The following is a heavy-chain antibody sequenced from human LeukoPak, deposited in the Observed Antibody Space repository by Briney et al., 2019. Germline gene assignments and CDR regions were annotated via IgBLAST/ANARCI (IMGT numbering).Heavy chain of an antibody. CDR1: GFTVSSKY. CDR2: IYSGGST. Sequence: PGGSLRLSCAASGFTVSSKYMSWVRQAPGKGLEWVSVIYSGGSTYYADSVKGRFTISRDNSKNTLYLQMSNLRAEDTAVYYCAKSLRYFDWLSYYFDYWGQGTLVTVSS. J-gene: IGHJ4*02. CDR3: AKSLRYFDWLSYYFDY. V-gene: IGHV3-66*01. D-gene: IGHD3-9*01.